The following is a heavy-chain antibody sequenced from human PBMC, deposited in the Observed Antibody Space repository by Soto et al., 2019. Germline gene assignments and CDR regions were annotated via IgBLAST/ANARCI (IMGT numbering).Heavy chain of an antibody. CDR2: TYYRSRWYN. D-gene: IGHD1-26*01. CDR3: ARVLSGYFDY. Sequence: SQTLSLTRAISGDSVSNNTAAWNWIRQSPSRGLEWLGRTYYRSRWYNDYVVSVISRITIKPDTSRNQFSLQLTSVTPEDTAVYYCARVLSGYFDYWGQGTLVTVSS. CDR1: GDSVSNNTAA. J-gene: IGHJ4*02. V-gene: IGHV6-1*01.